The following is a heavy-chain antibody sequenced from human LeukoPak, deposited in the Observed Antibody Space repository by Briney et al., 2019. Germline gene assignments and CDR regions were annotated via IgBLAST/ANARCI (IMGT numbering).Heavy chain of an antibody. Sequence: SVKVSCKASGGTFSSYAISWVRQAPGQGLEWMGGIIPIFGTANYAQRFQGRVTITADESTSTAYMELSSLRSEDTAVYYCARGPLSDYDILTGSRTYYYYYMDVWGKGTTVTISS. CDR2: IIPIFGTA. CDR1: GGTFSSYA. CDR3: ARGPLSDYDILTGSRTYYYYYMDV. V-gene: IGHV1-69*13. J-gene: IGHJ6*03. D-gene: IGHD3-9*01.